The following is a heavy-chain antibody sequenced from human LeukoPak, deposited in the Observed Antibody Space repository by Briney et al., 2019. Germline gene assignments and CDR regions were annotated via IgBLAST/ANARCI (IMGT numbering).Heavy chain of an antibody. CDR1: GYTFTGYY. J-gene: IGHJ4*02. CDR2: INPYSGGT. D-gene: IGHD6-13*01. Sequence: ASVKVSCKASGYTFTGYYMHWVRQAPGQGLEWMGRINPYSGGTNYAQKFQGGVTMTRDTSISTAYMELSRLRSDDTAVYYCARDLLRAIAAAGREYFGYWGQGTLVTVSS. CDR3: ARDLLRAIAAAGREYFGY. V-gene: IGHV1-2*06.